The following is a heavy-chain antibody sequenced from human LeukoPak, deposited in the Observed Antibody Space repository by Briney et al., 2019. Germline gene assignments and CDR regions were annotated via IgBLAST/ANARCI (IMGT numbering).Heavy chain of an antibody. D-gene: IGHD3-22*01. CDR2: INAGNGNT. V-gene: IGHV1-3*01. CDR3: ARFTMTRGWFDP. J-gene: IGHJ5*02. CDR1: GYTFTTYA. Sequence: GASVKVSCKASGYTFTTYAMHWVRQAPGQRLEWMGWINAGNGNTKYSQKFQGRVTITRDTSASKAYMKLSSLRSEDTAIYYCARFTMTRGWFDPWGQGTLVTVSS.